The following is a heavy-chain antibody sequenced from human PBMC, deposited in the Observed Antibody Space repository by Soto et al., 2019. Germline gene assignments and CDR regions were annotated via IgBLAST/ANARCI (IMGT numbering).Heavy chain of an antibody. CDR3: AKQRPFSGYYYGMDV. J-gene: IGHJ6*02. Sequence: VGSLRFSCAASGFTFNSYAMSWVRQAPGKGLEWVSGMSVSGAGTYYADSVKGRFTISRDNSKDTLYLHMNSLRAEDTAVYYCAKQRPFSGYYYGMDVWGQGTTVTVSS. CDR2: MSVSGAGT. CDR1: GFTFNSYA. D-gene: IGHD3-10*01. V-gene: IGHV3-23*01.